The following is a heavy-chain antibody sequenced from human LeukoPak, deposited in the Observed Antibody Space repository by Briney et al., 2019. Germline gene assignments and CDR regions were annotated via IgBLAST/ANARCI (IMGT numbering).Heavy chain of an antibody. Sequence: GASVKVSCKASGYTFTGYYMHWVRQAPGQGLEWMGWINPNSGGTNYAQKFQGRVTMTRDTSISTAYMELSRLRSDDTAVYYCARVLRGIAAAGTRWFDSWGQGTLVTVSS. CDR3: ARVLRGIAAAGTRWFDS. CDR1: GYTFTGYY. CDR2: INPNSGGT. D-gene: IGHD6-13*01. J-gene: IGHJ5*01. V-gene: IGHV1-2*02.